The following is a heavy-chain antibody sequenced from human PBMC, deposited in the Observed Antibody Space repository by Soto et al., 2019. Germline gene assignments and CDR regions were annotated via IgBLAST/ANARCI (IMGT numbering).Heavy chain of an antibody. Sequence: QVQLVESGGGVVQPGRSLRLSCAASGFTFSSYAMHWVRQAPGKGLEWVAVISYDGSNKYYADSVKGRFTISRDNSKNTLYLKMNSLRAEDMAVYYCARDEAARRAPWFDPRGQGTLVTVSS. J-gene: IGHJ5*02. V-gene: IGHV3-30-3*01. D-gene: IGHD6-13*01. CDR2: ISYDGSNK. CDR3: ARDEAARRAPWFDP. CDR1: GFTFSSYA.